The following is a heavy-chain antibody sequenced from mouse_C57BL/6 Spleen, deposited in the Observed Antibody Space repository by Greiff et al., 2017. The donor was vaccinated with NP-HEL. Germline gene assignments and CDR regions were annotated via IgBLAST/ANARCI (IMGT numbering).Heavy chain of an antibody. Sequence: QVHVMQSGAELVKPGASVKISCKASGYAFSSYWMNWVKQRPGKGLEWIGQIYPGDGDTNYNGKFKGKATLTADKSSSTAYMQLSSLTSEDSAVYFCARWGTTVVRDYWGQGTTLTVSS. V-gene: IGHV1-80*01. CDR2: IYPGDGDT. D-gene: IGHD1-1*01. CDR3: ARWGTTVVRDY. J-gene: IGHJ2*01. CDR1: GYAFSSYW.